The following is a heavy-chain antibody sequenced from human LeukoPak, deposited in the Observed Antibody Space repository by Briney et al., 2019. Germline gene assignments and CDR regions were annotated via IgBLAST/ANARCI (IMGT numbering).Heavy chain of an antibody. CDR2: IRGNADTT. CDR1: GFIFSNYG. V-gene: IGHV3-23*01. J-gene: IGHJ4*02. CDR3: AKDQWYYYDSSGYCHDY. D-gene: IGHD3-22*01. Sequence: GGSLRLSCAASGFIFSNYGMSWVRQAPGEGLEWVSAIRGNADTTYYADSVKGRFTIFRDNNKNMLYLQMNSLRVEDTAVYYCAKDQWYYYDSSGYCHDYWGQGTLVTVSS.